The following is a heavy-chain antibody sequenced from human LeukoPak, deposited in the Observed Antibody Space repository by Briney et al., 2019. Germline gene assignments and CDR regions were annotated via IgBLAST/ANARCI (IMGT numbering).Heavy chain of an antibody. CDR3: ARDYYGSGSYYYYYYYMDV. V-gene: IGHV3-30*04. D-gene: IGHD3-10*01. Sequence: GGSLRLSCEASGFTFSSYAMHWVRQAPGKGLEWVAVISYDGSNKYYADSVKGRFTISRDKSKNTLYLQMNSLRAEDTAVYYCARDYYGSGSYYYYYYYMDVWGKGTTVTVSS. CDR2: ISYDGSNK. J-gene: IGHJ6*03. CDR1: GFTFSSYA.